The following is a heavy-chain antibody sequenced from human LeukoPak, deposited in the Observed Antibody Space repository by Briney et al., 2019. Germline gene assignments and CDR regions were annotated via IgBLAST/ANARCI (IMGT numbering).Heavy chain of an antibody. Sequence: SETLSLTCTVSGGSISSGSYYWSWIRQPAGKGLEWIGRIYSSGSTNYNPSLKSRVTISVDTSKNQFSLKLSSVTAADTAVYYCARQEPVAGNFDYWGQGTLVTVSS. D-gene: IGHD6-19*01. J-gene: IGHJ4*02. CDR1: GGSISSGSYY. CDR2: IYSSGST. V-gene: IGHV4-61*02. CDR3: ARQEPVAGNFDY.